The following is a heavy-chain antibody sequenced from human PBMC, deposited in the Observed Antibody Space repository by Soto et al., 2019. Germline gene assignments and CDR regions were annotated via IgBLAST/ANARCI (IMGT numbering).Heavy chain of an antibody. CDR2: INAGNGNT. D-gene: IGHD5-18*01. CDR1: GYTFTSYA. V-gene: IGHV1-3*01. CDR3: ARGGRYSYGYSYYYYMAV. J-gene: IGHJ6*03. Sequence: GASVKVSCKAPGYTFTSYAMHWVRQAPRQRLEWMGWINAGNGNTKYSQKFQGRVTITRDTSASTAYMELSSLRSEDTAVYYCARGGRYSYGYSYYYYMAVWGKGTTVTVSS.